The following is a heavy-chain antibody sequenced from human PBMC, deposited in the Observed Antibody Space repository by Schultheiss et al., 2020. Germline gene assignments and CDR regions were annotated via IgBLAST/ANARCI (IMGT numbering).Heavy chain of an antibody. V-gene: IGHV3-11*06. CDR2: ISSSSSYI. Sequence: GSLRLSCAASGFTFSDYYMSWIRQAPGKGLEWVSYISSSSSYIYYADSVKGRFTISRDNAKNSLYLQMNSLRAEDTAVYYCAREDRYSYGKSYYYYGMDVWGQGTTVTVSS. CDR3: AREDRYSYGKSYYYYGMDV. D-gene: IGHD5-18*01. J-gene: IGHJ6*02. CDR1: GFTFSDYY.